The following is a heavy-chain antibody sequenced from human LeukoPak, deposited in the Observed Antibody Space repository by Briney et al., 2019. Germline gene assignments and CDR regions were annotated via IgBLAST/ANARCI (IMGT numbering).Heavy chain of an antibody. CDR3: GRGGIGVAGANPPYWYYMDV. J-gene: IGHJ6*03. D-gene: IGHD6-19*01. CDR2: INHSGST. CDR1: GGSFSGYY. V-gene: IGHV4-34*01. Sequence: KPSETLSLTCAVYGGSFSGYYLSWIRQPPGKGLEWIGEINHSGSTNYNPSLKRRVTISVDTSKNQLSLKLRTMTNADTTVDYCGRGGIGVAGANPPYWYYMDVWGKGTTVTVSS.